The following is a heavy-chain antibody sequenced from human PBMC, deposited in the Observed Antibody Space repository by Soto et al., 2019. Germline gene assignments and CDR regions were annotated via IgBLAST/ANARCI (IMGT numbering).Heavy chain of an antibody. CDR3: GPCIPAAGTRDFQH. Sequence: EVQLLESGGGLVQPGGSLRLSCAASGFTFSSYAMSWVRQAPGKGLEWVSAVGTGGTAYYADSVKGRFTISRDNSKNTLYLQINSLRAEDTAVYYCGPCIPAAGTRDFQHWGQGTLVTVSS. D-gene: IGHD6-13*01. V-gene: IGHV3-23*01. J-gene: IGHJ1*01. CDR1: GFTFSSYA. CDR2: VGTGGTA.